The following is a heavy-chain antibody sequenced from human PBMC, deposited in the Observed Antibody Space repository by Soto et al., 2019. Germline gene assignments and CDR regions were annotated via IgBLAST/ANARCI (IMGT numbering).Heavy chain of an antibody. V-gene: IGHV3-53*01. Sequence: PGGSLRLSCAVSGFAVSDNYMSWVRQAPGKGLEWVAVIYRGVATHYADSVKGRFTISRDDSKNTVYLQMNSLRAEDTAVYYCARDRSDSSRVDSFDIWGQGTRVTVSS. CDR3: ARDRSDSSRVDSFDI. CDR2: IYRGVAT. CDR1: GFAVSDNY. D-gene: IGHD6-25*01. J-gene: IGHJ3*02.